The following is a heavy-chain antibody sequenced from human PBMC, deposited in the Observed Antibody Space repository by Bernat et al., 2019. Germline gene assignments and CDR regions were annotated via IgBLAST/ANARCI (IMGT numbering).Heavy chain of an antibody. Sequence: EVHLVESGGGLVQPGGSLKLSCAASGLSFSDFAMHWVRQASGKGLEWVGRIRSKANSYETSYAESVKGRFTISRDDSMNTAYLQMNSLKTEDTAVYYCKGVVGVLSEYVHYWGQGILVTVSS. D-gene: IGHD2-8*01. J-gene: IGHJ4*02. CDR3: KGVVGVLSEYVHY. CDR2: IRSKANSYET. V-gene: IGHV3-73*01. CDR1: GLSFSDFA.